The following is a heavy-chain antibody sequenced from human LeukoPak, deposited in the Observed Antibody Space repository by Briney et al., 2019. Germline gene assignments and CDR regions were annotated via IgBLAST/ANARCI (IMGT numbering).Heavy chain of an antibody. CDR3: AKDRSRLPEYPLFVY. J-gene: IGHJ4*02. Sequence: GGSLRLSCAASGFTFDDYAMHWVRQAPGKGLEWVSGISWNSGSIGYADSVKGRFTISRDNAKNSLYLQMNSLRAEDTAFYYCAKDRSRLPEYPLFVYWGQGTLVTVSS. CDR2: ISWNSGSI. V-gene: IGHV3-9*01. CDR1: GFTFDDYA. D-gene: IGHD2/OR15-2a*01.